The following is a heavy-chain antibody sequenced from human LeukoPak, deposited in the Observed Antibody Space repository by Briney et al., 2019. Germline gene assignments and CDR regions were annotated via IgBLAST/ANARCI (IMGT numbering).Heavy chain of an antibody. J-gene: IGHJ6*03. CDR1: GYTFTSYD. V-gene: IGHV1-8*01. D-gene: IGHD3-22*01. Sequence: ASVKVSCKASGYTFTSYDINWVRQATGQGLEWMGWMNPNSGNTGYAQKLQGRVTMTTDTSTSTAYMELRSLRSDDTAVYYCARDPSTGLLYYYYYYMDVWGKGTTVTVSS. CDR2: MNPNSGNT. CDR3: ARDPSTGLLYYYYYYMDV.